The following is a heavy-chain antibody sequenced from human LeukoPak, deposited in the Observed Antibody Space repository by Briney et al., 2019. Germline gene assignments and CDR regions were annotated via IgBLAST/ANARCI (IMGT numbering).Heavy chain of an antibody. D-gene: IGHD1-26*01. CDR1: GYTFTGYY. CDR2: INPNSGGT. V-gene: IGHV1-2*02. J-gene: IGHJ3*02. CDR3: ARNILGATRPVCDI. Sequence: GASVKVSCKASGYTFTGYYMHWVRQAPGQGLEWMGWINPNSGGTNYAQKLHGRVTMTSDTSISTAYMELSRLRSDDTAVYYCARNILGATRPVCDIWGQGTMVTVSS.